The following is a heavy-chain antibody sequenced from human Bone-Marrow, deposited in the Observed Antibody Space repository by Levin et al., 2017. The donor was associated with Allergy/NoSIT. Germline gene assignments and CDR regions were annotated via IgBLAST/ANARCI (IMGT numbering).Heavy chain of an antibody. Sequence: GGSLRLSCAASGLIFSDYWMSWVRQAPGKGLEWVANIKQDGSEKWYVDSVKGRFTISRDNAKNSLYLQMNSLRGDDTAVYFCARDRGNSGDFGMDVWGRLTTVIVSS. D-gene: IGHD1-1*01. V-gene: IGHV3-7*01. J-gene: IGHJ6*02. CDR2: IKQDGSEK. CDR1: GLIFSDYW. CDR3: ARDRGNSGDFGMDV.